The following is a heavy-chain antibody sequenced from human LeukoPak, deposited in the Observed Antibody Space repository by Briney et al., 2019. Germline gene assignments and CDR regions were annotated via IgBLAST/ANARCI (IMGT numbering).Heavy chain of an antibody. J-gene: IGHJ6*03. CDR3: ARDSSETAMVLRYYYYMDV. D-gene: IGHD5-18*01. CDR1: GGSFSGYY. V-gene: IGHV4-34*01. Sequence: SETLSLTCAVYGGSFSGYYWSWIRQPPGKELEWIGEINHSGSTNYNPSLKSRVTISVDTSKNQFSLKLSSVTAADTAVYYCARDSSETAMVLRYYYYMDVWGKGTTVTVSS. CDR2: INHSGST.